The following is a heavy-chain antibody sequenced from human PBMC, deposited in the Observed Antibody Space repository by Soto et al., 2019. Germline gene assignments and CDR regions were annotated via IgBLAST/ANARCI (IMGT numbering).Heavy chain of an antibody. Sequence: GGSLRLSCAASGFTFSSYDMHWVRQATGKGLEWVSAIGTAGDPYDPGSVKGRFTISRENAKKSLYLQMNSLRAGDTAVYYCARATVTTLFDIWGQGTMVTVSS. CDR1: GFTFSSYD. CDR3: ARATVTTLFDI. D-gene: IGHD4-17*01. V-gene: IGHV3-13*05. J-gene: IGHJ3*02. CDR2: IGTAGDP.